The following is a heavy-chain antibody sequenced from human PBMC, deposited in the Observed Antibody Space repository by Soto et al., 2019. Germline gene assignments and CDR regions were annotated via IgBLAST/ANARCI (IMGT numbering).Heavy chain of an antibody. Sequence: SETLSLTCTVSGGCVSSGSYDWSWIRQPPGKGLEWIGYIYYSGSTNYNPSLKSRVTISVDTSKNQFSLKLSSVTAADTAVYYCARMEILTGYLDYWGQGTLVTVSS. D-gene: IGHD3-9*01. CDR2: IYYSGST. V-gene: IGHV4-61*01. CDR3: ARMEILTGYLDY. J-gene: IGHJ4*02. CDR1: GGCVSSGSYD.